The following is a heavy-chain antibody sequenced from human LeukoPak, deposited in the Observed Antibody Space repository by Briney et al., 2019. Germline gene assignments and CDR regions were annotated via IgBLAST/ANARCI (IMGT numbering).Heavy chain of an antibody. CDR3: ARGDINYDILTGYQEGVGFDY. CDR2: IYHSGST. CDR1: GGSISSSNW. D-gene: IGHD3-9*01. Sequence: PSGTLSLTCAVSGGSISSSNWWSWVRQPPGKGLEWIGEIYHSGSTNYNPSLKSRVTISVDKSKNQFSLKLGSVTAADTAVYYCARGDINYDILTGYQEGVGFDYWGQGTLVTVSS. V-gene: IGHV4-4*02. J-gene: IGHJ4*02.